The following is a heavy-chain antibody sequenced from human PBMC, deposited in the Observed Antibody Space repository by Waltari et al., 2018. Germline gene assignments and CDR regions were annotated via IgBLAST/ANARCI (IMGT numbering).Heavy chain of an antibody. D-gene: IGHD3-22*01. Sequence: QVQLVESGGGVVQPGRSLRLSCAASGFPLRSHALHWVRQAQGKGLEWVAVISYAGTNKYYADSVKGRFTISKDSSKNTLYLQMNSLRVEDTAVYYCARGGYYDSSDYYYHFDYWGQGTLVTGSS. J-gene: IGHJ4*02. CDR3: ARGGYYDSSDYYYHFDY. CDR1: GFPLRSHA. V-gene: IGHV3-30-3*01. CDR2: ISYAGTNK.